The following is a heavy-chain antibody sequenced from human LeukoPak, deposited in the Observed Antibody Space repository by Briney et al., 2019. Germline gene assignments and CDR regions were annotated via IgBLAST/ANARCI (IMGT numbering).Heavy chain of an antibody. CDR1: GGSISSYY. J-gene: IGHJ4*02. Sequence: SETLSLTCTVSGGSISSYYWSWIRQPPGKGLEWIGYIYYSGSTNYNPSLKSRVTISVDTSKNQFSLKLSSVTAADTAVYYCARELGSSWYGFDYWGQGTLVTVSS. CDR2: IYYSGST. D-gene: IGHD6-13*01. V-gene: IGHV4-59*01. CDR3: ARELGSSWYGFDY.